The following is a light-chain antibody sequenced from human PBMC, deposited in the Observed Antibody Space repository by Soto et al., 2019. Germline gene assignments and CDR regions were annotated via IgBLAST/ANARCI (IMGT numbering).Light chain of an antibody. V-gene: IGKV1-39*01. J-gene: IGKJ1*01. CDR1: QTIGNY. CDR2: AAS. CDR3: QQSYNTPRT. Sequence: DIQMTQAPSSLPASVGDRVTIPCRASQTIGNYLNWYQQRPGKAPNLLISAASTLQSGVPSRFSGSGSGTDFTLTITSLQPEDFATYYCQQSYNTPRTFGQGTKVDIK.